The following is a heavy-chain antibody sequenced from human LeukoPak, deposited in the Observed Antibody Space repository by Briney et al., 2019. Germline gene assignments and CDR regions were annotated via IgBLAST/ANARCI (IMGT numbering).Heavy chain of an antibody. D-gene: IGHD3-16*01. CDR1: GFMFSDYS. CDR3: ARDTRGGINY. CDR2: ISSRSTYI. Sequence: GGSLRLSCAASGFMFSDYSVSWVRQAPGKGLEWVSSISSRSTYIYYADSVKGRFTISRDNAKNSLYLQVSGLRPEDTAIYFCARDTRGGINYWGQGTLVTVSS. V-gene: IGHV3-21*04. J-gene: IGHJ4*02.